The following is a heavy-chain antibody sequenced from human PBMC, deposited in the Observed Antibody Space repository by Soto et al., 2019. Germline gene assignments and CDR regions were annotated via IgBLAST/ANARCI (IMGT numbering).Heavy chain of an antibody. Sequence: GGSLRLSCAASGFTFSSYWMSWVRQAPGKGLEWVANIKQDGSEKYYVDSVKGRFTISRDNAKNSLYLQMNSLRAEDTAVYYCARDVGWFGAENWFDPWGQGTLVTVSS. CDR2: IKQDGSEK. V-gene: IGHV3-7*01. J-gene: IGHJ5*02. D-gene: IGHD3-10*01. CDR1: GFTFSSYW. CDR3: ARDVGWFGAENWFDP.